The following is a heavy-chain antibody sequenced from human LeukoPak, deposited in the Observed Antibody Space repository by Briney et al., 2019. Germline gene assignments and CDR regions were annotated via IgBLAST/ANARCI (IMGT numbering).Heavy chain of an antibody. Sequence: PGGSLRLSCAASGFTFSNCAMSWVRQAPGKGLEWVSAVSDGGDTTYYADSVKGRFTISRDNSKNTVDLEMNSLRAEHTALYYCVKEVRGKSYGDYWGQGTLVTVSS. CDR1: GFTFSNCA. CDR2: VSDGGDTT. J-gene: IGHJ4*02. V-gene: IGHV3-23*01. D-gene: IGHD5-18*01. CDR3: VKEVRGKSYGDY.